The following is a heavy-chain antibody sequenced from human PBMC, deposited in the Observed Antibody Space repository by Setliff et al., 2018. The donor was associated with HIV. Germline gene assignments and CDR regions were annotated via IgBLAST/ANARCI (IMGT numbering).Heavy chain of an antibody. V-gene: IGHV5-51*01. CDR2: TYPGDSDS. CDR3: VRYIGAAAGYIDH. Sequence: GESPKISCHLSGYSFVDFWIGWVRQMPGKGLEWVGFTYPGDSDSRYSPSFRGQVTISADKSTTTAYLDWASLKASDTAMYYCVRYIGAAAGYIDHWGQGTLVTVSS. J-gene: IGHJ4*02. CDR1: GYSFVDFW. D-gene: IGHD6-25*01.